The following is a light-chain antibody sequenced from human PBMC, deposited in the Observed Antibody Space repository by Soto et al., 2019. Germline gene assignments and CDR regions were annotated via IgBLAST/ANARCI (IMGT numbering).Light chain of an antibody. Sequence: QLVLTQSPSASASLGASVKLTCTLSSGHSSYAIAWRQQQPEKGPRYLMKLNSDGSHSKGDGIPDRFSGSTSGAERYLTISSLQSEDEADYYCQTWGTGIAVFGGGTQLTVL. J-gene: IGLJ7*01. CDR1: SGHSSYA. CDR2: LNSDGSH. CDR3: QTWGTGIAV. V-gene: IGLV4-69*01.